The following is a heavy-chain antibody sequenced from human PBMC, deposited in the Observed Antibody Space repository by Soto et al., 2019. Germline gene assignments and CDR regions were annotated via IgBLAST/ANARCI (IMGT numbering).Heavy chain of an antibody. CDR1: GASISGYY. Sequence: PSETLSLTCTVSGASISGYYWSWIRKSAGKGLEWIGRIYATGTTDYNPSLKSRVMMSVDTSKKQFALRLRSVTAADTAVYYCVRDGTKTLRDWFDPWGQGISVTVSS. J-gene: IGHJ5*02. D-gene: IGHD1-1*01. CDR3: VRDGTKTLRDWFDP. CDR2: IYATGTT. V-gene: IGHV4-4*07.